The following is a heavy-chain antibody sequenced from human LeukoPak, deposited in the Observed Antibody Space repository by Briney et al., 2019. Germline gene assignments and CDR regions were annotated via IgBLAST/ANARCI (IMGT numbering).Heavy chain of an antibody. D-gene: IGHD6-19*01. CDR1: GYTFTGYY. J-gene: IGHJ6*03. Sequence: ASVKVSCKASGYTFTGYYIHWVRQAPGQGLEWMGWINSNSGGTNYAQKFQGRVTMTRDTSISTAYMELSRLRSDDTAVYYCARDGWHHYYYYMDVWGKGTTVTVSS. V-gene: IGHV1-2*02. CDR2: INSNSGGT. CDR3: ARDGWHHYYYYMDV.